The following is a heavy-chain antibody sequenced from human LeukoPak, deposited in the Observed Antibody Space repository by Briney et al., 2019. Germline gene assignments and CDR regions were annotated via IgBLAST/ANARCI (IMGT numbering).Heavy chain of an antibody. Sequence: GGSLRLSCAASGFSFNDYSMHWVRQPPGKGLEWVSLISWDGGSKYYADSVKGRFTISRDNSESTLYLQMNSLGAEDTAVYYCAKPRDFYYYMDVWGKGTTVIVSS. V-gene: IGHV3-43*01. CDR2: ISWDGGSK. CDR3: AKPRDFYYYMDV. J-gene: IGHJ6*03. CDR1: GFSFNDYS.